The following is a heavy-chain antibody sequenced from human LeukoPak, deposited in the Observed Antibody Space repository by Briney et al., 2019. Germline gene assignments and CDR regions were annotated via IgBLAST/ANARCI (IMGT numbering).Heavy chain of an antibody. CDR3: TRGGHAATGWHYFDY. CDR1: GFTFSNSW. D-gene: IGHD6-19*01. V-gene: IGHV3-74*01. Sequence: GGSLRLSCVVSGFTFSNSWMHWVRQAPGKGLVWVSRINSDGSSPTYADSVKGRFTISRDNAKNTLYLQMSSLRAEDTAMYYCTRGGHAATGWHYFDYWGQGNMVTVSS. CDR2: INSDGSSP. J-gene: IGHJ4*02.